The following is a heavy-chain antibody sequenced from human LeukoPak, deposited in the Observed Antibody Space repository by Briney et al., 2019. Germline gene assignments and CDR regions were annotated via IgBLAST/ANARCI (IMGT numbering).Heavy chain of an antibody. Sequence: SETLSLTCAVSGASVSSSNWWIWVRQPPKKGLEWIGEIHQSGSTNYNPSLKSRVTMSVDTSKNQISLRLSSVTAADTAVYYCARGLYGSDSYWGQGNLVTVS. CDR2: IHQSGST. V-gene: IGHV4-4*02. J-gene: IGHJ4*02. CDR1: GASVSSSNW. CDR3: ARGLYGSDSY. D-gene: IGHD6-19*01.